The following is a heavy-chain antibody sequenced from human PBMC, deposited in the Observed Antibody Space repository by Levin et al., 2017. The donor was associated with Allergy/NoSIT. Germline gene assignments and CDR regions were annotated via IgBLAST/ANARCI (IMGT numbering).Heavy chain of an antibody. CDR2: IRGSGGST. D-gene: IGHD3-3*01. Sequence: LSLTCAASGFTFSNYAMSWVRQTPGKGLEWVSFIRGSGGSTHYADSVKGRFTISRDNSKHMLYLQMNSLRGEDTAVYFCAKNYDFWSGPFDYWGQGTLVTVSS. V-gene: IGHV3-23*01. CDR3: AKNYDFWSGPFDY. CDR1: GFTFSNYA. J-gene: IGHJ4*02.